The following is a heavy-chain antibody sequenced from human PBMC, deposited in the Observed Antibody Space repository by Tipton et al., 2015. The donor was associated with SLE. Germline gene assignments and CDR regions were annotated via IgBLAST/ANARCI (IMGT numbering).Heavy chain of an antibody. CDR1: GFSFSGSA. V-gene: IGHV3-73*01. CDR3: SRLQQLGGY. D-gene: IGHD2-15*01. Sequence: SLRLSCAASGFSFSGSAIHWVRQAAGKGLEWVGRIRSKPHSYATVYADSVRGRFTISRDDSKNTAYLQMNGLKIEDTAIYYCSRLQQLGGYWGQGTLVTVSS. CDR2: IRSKPHSYAT. J-gene: IGHJ4*02.